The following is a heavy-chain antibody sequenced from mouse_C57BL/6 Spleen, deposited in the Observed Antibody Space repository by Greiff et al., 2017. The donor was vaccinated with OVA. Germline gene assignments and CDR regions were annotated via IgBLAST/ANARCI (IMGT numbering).Heavy chain of an antibody. CDR3: TALLYYYGSSFFAY. V-gene: IGHV6-3*01. CDR2: IRLKSDNYAT. Sequence: DVKLVESGGGLVQPGGSMKLSCVASGFTFSNYWMNWVRQSPEKGLEWVAQIRLKSDNYATHYAESVKGRFTISRDDSKSSVYLQMNNLRAEDTGIYYCTALLYYYGSSFFAYWGQGTLVTVSA. J-gene: IGHJ3*01. D-gene: IGHD1-1*01. CDR1: GFTFSNYW.